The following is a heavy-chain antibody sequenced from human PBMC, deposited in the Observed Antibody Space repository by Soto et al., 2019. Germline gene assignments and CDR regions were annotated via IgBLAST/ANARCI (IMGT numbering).Heavy chain of an antibody. Sequence: SETLSLTCAVSGYSISSGYYWGWIRQPPGKGLEWIGSIFHSGRTYYNPSLKSRVTILVDTSKNQFSLKLSSVTAADTAVYYCAREFGGTYYFDYWGQGTLVTVSS. CDR3: AREFGGTYYFDY. D-gene: IGHD1-1*01. CDR2: IFHSGRT. V-gene: IGHV4-38-2*02. CDR1: GYSISSGYY. J-gene: IGHJ4*02.